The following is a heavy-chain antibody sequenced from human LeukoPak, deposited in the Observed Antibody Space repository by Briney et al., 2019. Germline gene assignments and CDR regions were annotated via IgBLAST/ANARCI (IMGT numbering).Heavy chain of an antibody. Sequence: LGGSLRLSCAASGFTFSSYAMHWVRQAPGKGLEWVAVISFDGSNKYYADSVKGRFTISRDNSKNTLYLQMNSLRAEDTAVYYCARKRESSSSWYGGLAYWGQGTLVTVSS. V-gene: IGHV3-30-3*01. CDR1: GFTFSSYA. J-gene: IGHJ4*02. D-gene: IGHD6-13*01. CDR2: ISFDGSNK. CDR3: ARKRESSSSWYGGLAY.